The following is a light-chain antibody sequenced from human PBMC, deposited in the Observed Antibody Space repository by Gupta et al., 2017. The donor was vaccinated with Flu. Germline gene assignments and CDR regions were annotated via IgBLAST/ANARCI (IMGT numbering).Light chain of an antibody. V-gene: IGLV2-23*02. J-gene: IGLJ1*01. CDR3: CSNGGGGQYV. CDR1: SSDVGSLNL. CDR2: EVT. Sequence: SALAQPASVSASPGQSITLSCTGGSSDVGSLNLVSWYHQHPGRAPKLMIYEVTKRPSGVSLRFSASKSGNTASLTISGPKEEDEADYYVCSNGGGGQYVFGTGTKVTVL.